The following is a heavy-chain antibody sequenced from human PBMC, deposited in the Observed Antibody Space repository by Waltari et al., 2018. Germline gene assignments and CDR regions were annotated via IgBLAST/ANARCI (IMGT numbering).Heavy chain of an antibody. D-gene: IGHD3-10*01. J-gene: IGHJ4*02. Sequence: EVQLVESGGGLVQPGRSLRLSCAASGFTFDDYAMHWVRQAPGKGLEWVSGINWNGGSNGYADSVKGRFTISRDNAKNSLYLQMNSLRPEDTALYYCAKDTHGYYFDYWGQGALVTVSS. CDR2: INWNGGSN. CDR3: AKDTHGYYFDY. CDR1: GFTFDDYA. V-gene: IGHV3-9*01.